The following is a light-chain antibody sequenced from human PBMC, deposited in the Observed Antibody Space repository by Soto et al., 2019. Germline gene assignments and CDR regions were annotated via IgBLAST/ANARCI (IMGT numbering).Light chain of an antibody. CDR2: DAS. V-gene: IGKV3-15*01. J-gene: IGKJ2*01. CDR1: QSVRSD. CDR3: QQYNNWPRT. Sequence: EIVMTQSPVTLSVSPGERDTLSCRASQSVRSDLAWYQHKPGQAPRLLIYDASTRATGFPARFRGSGSGTEFTLTISSLQSEDFAVYYCQQYNNWPRTFGQGTKLEIK.